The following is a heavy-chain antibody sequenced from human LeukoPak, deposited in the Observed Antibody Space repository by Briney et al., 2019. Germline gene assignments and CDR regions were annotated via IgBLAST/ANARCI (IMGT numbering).Heavy chain of an antibody. J-gene: IGHJ4*02. Sequence: ASVKVSCKASGYTFTSYGISWVRQAPGQGLEWMGWISAYNGNTNYAQKLQGRVTMTTDTSTSIAYMELRSLRSDDTAVYYCARAPSYDSSGYSNYWGQGTLVTVSS. CDR3: ARAPSYDSSGYSNY. CDR1: GYTFTSYG. V-gene: IGHV1-18*01. D-gene: IGHD3-22*01. CDR2: ISAYNGNT.